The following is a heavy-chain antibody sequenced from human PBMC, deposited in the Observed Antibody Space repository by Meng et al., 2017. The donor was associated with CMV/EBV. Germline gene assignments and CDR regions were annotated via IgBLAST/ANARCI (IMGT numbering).Heavy chain of an antibody. V-gene: IGHV3-74*01. J-gene: IGHJ3*02. CDR2: INSDGSST. Sequence: GESLKISCAASGFTFSSYWMHWVRQAPGKGLVWVSRINSDGSSTSYADSVKGRFTISRDNAKNTLYLQMNSLRAEDTAVYYCARDGPNGIAVAGGDIWGQGTMVTVSS. CDR3: ARDGPNGIAVAGGDI. D-gene: IGHD6-19*01. CDR1: GFTFSSYW.